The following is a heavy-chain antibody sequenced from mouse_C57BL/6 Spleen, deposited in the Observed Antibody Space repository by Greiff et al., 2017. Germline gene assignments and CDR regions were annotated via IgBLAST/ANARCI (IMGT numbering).Heavy chain of an antibody. CDR1: GYAFSSYW. D-gene: IGHD6-1*01. J-gene: IGHJ2*01. V-gene: IGHV1-80*01. CDR2: IYPGDGDT. CDR3: ARDDEGLYYFDD. Sequence: VQLQQSGAELVKPGASVKISCKASGYAFSSYWMNWVKQRPGKGLEWIGQIYPGDGDTNYNGKFKGKATLTADKSSSTAYMQLSSLTSEDSAVYFCARDDEGLYYFDDWGQGTTLTVSS.